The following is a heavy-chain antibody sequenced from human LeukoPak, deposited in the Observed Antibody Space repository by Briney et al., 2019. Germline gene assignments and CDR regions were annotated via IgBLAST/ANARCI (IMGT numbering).Heavy chain of an antibody. V-gene: IGHV3-66*01. CDR2: IYSGGST. CDR3: ASSQYDYVWGSYRPDY. Sequence: GGSLRLSCAASGFTVSSNYMGWVRQAPGKGLEWVSVIYSGGSTYYADSVKGRFTISRDNSKNTLYLQMNSLRAEDTAVYYCASSQYDYVWGSYRPDYWGQGTLVTVSS. CDR1: GFTVSSNY. J-gene: IGHJ4*02. D-gene: IGHD3-16*02.